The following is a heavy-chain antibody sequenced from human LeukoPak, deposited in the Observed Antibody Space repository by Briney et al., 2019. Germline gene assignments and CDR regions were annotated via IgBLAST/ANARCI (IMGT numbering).Heavy chain of an antibody. J-gene: IGHJ4*02. V-gene: IGHV7-4-1*04. CDR3: ARSAVGRADY. CDR1: GYTFTSYT. D-gene: IGHD6-13*01. CDR2: INTNTGSP. Sequence: ASEKVSCKASGYTFTSYTINWVRQAPGQGLEWMGWINTNTGSPTYAQGFTGRFVFSSDTSVSMAYLQINSLKSEDTAVYYCARSAVGRADYWGQGTLVTVSS.